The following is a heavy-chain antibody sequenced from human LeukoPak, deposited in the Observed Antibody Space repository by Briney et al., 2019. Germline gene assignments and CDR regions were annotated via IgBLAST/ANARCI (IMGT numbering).Heavy chain of an antibody. CDR2: ISAYNDNT. J-gene: IGHJ5*02. CDR3: AREGSAFGGVIVSFDP. V-gene: IGHV1-18*01. Sequence: GASVKVSCKASGYTFTSYGISWVRQAPGQGLEWMGWISAYNDNTNYAQKLQGRVTMTTDTSTSTAYMELRSLRSDDTAVYYCAREGSAFGGVIVSFDPWGQGTLVTVSS. CDR1: GYTFTSYG. D-gene: IGHD3-16*01.